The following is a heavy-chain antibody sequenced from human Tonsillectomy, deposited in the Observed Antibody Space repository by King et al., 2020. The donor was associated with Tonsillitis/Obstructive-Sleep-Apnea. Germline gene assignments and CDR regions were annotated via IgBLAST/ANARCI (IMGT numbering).Heavy chain of an antibody. CDR3: ARTTPPYYYYHMDV. CDR1: GGPISSGEHF. D-gene: IGHD1-1*01. V-gene: IGHV4-31*03. J-gene: IGHJ6*03. Sequence: VQLQESGPGLVKPSQSLSLNCTVSGGPISSGEHFWSWIRQHPGKGLEWIGYISYSGSTYYNPSLKSRVTISADTSKNQFSLQLRSVTVADTAVYFCARTTPPYYYYHMDVWGKGTTVTVSS. CDR2: ISYSGST.